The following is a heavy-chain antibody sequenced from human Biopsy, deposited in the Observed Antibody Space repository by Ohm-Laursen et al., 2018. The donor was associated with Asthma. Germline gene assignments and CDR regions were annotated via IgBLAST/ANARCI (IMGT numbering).Heavy chain of an antibody. D-gene: IGHD4-17*01. CDR2: HDHEEGGT. CDR1: GYSLTDLS. J-gene: IGHJ4*02. Sequence: SVTVSCKISGYSLTDLSMHWVRQAPGQGLEWMGGHDHEEGGTVNARRFQGRVTMTEDTSTDTAYMELSSLSSDDTAVYYCASDFPKDYVRYNFQFWGQGTLVTASS. CDR3: ASDFPKDYVRYNFQF. V-gene: IGHV1-24*01.